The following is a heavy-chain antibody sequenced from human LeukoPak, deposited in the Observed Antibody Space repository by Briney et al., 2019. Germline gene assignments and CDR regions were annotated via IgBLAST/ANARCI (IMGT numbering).Heavy chain of an antibody. D-gene: IGHD2-15*01. CDR1: GFTFSSYA. CDR2: ISGSGGSP. CDR3: AKIPSGYCSGGSCYGYYFDY. J-gene: IGHJ4*02. V-gene: IGHV3-23*01. Sequence: GGSLSLSCAASGFTFSSYAMRWVRPAPGKGLEWVSAISGSGGSPYYAHSVKGRFTISRDNSKNTLYLQMNSLRAEDTAVYYCAKIPSGYCSGGSCYGYYFDYWGQGTLVTVSS.